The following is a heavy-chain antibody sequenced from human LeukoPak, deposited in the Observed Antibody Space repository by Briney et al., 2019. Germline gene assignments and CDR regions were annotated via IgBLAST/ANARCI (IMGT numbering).Heavy chain of an antibody. Sequence: SETLSLTCAVYGGSSSGYYWSWIRQPPGKGLGWIGEINHSGSTNYNPSLKSRVTISVDTSKNQFSLKLSSVTAADTAVYYCARRSFLNWFDPWGQGTLVTVSS. J-gene: IGHJ5*02. CDR2: INHSGST. CDR1: GGSSSGYY. D-gene: IGHD2/OR15-2a*01. CDR3: ARRSFLNWFDP. V-gene: IGHV4-34*01.